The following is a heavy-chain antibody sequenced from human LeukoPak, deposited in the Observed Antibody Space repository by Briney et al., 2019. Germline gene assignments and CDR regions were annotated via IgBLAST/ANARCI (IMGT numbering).Heavy chain of an antibody. Sequence: GGSLRLSCAASGFTFSRYWMHWVRQDPGNGLVWVSRINSDGSSTSYADSVKGRFTISRDNAKNTLYLQMNSLRAEDTAVYYCAREYSTGFDPWGQGTLVTVSS. V-gene: IGHV3-74*01. D-gene: IGHD2-15*01. CDR3: AREYSTGFDP. CDR1: GFTFSRYW. CDR2: INSDGSST. J-gene: IGHJ5*02.